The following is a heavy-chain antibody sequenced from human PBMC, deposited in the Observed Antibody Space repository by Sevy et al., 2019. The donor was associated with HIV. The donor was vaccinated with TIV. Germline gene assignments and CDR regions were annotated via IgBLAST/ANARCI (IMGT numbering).Heavy chain of an antibody. D-gene: IGHD3-10*01. CDR3: ARRGNYYGDAFDF. V-gene: IGHV3-23*01. Sequence: GGSLRLSCAAFGFTFSNYGMTWVRQAPGKGLEWVSSVSGSGGKRYNADSVKGRFTISRDNSKNTLYLQMNSRRAEDTAVYYCARRGNYYGDAFDFWGQGTVVTVSS. J-gene: IGHJ3*01. CDR2: VSGSGGKR. CDR1: GFTFSNYG.